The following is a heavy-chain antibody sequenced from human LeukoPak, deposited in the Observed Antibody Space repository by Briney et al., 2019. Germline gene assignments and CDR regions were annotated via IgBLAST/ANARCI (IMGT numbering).Heavy chain of an antibody. CDR1: GGSFSGYY. D-gene: IGHD6-13*01. J-gene: IGHJ4*02. CDR2: INHSGST. Sequence: SETLSLTRAVYGGSFSGYYWSWIRQPPGKGLEWIGEINHSGSTNYNPSLKSRVTISVDTSKNQFSLKLSSVTAADTAVYYCARAGDSSSWYYFDYWGQGTLVTVSS. CDR3: ARAGDSSSWYYFDY. V-gene: IGHV4-34*01.